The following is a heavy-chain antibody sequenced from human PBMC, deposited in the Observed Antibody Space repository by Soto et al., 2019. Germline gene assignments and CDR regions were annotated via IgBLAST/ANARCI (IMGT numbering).Heavy chain of an antibody. D-gene: IGHD6-6*01. CDR1: GFTFDDYA. Sequence: EVQLVESGGVVVQPGGSLRLSCAASGFTFDDYAMHWVRQAPGKGLEWVSLISWDGGSTYYADSVKGRFTISRDNSKNPMYLQMNSLRAEDTALYYCAKGIEYSSLGGGFDYWGQGTLVTVSS. CDR3: AKGIEYSSLGGGFDY. CDR2: ISWDGGST. V-gene: IGHV3-43D*04. J-gene: IGHJ4*02.